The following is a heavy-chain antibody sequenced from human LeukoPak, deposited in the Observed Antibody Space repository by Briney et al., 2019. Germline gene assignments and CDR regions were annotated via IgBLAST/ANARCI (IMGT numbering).Heavy chain of an antibody. V-gene: IGHV3-23*01. CDR1: GFTMSHYG. Sequence: GGSLRLSCAASGFTMSHYGVSWVRQAPGKGLEWISGIRSAVETTHYADSVKGRFIISRDNSKNTLYLRINSLRAEDTATYYCAKEVVVSAAVGTVGFDPWGQGTLVIVSS. J-gene: IGHJ5*02. CDR2: IRSAVETT. CDR3: AKEVVVSAAVGTVGFDP. D-gene: IGHD6-13*01.